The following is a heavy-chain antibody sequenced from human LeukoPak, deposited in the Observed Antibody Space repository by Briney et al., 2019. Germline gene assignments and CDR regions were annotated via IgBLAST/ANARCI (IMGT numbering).Heavy chain of an antibody. J-gene: IGHJ4*02. Sequence: GGSLRLSCAASGFTFSSYAMHWVRQAPGKGLEWVAVISYDGSNKYYADSVKGRFTISRDNSKNTLYLQMNSLRAEDTAVYYCAKEDCSSTSCPSDWGQGTLVTVSS. CDR1: GFTFSSYA. CDR3: AKEDCSSTSCPSD. V-gene: IGHV3-30-3*01. CDR2: ISYDGSNK. D-gene: IGHD2-2*01.